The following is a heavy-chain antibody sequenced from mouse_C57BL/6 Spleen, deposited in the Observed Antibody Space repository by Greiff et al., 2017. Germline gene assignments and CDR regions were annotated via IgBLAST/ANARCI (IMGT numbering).Heavy chain of an antibody. CDR2: IYPGDGDT. CDR1: GYAFSSYW. CDR3: ARADSSGRTSPFDY. J-gene: IGHJ2*01. Sequence: QVQLQQSGAELVKPGASVKISCKASGYAFSSYWMNWVKQRPGKGLEWIGQIYPGDGDTNYNGKFKGKATLTADKSSSTAYMQLSSLTSEDSAVYFCARADSSGRTSPFDYWGQGTTLTVSS. V-gene: IGHV1-80*01. D-gene: IGHD3-2*02.